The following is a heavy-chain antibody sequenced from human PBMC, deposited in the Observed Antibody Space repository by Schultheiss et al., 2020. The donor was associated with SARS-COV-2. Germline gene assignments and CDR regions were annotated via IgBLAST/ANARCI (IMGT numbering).Heavy chain of an antibody. CDR2: IIHSGST. J-gene: IGHJ6*01. D-gene: IGHD6-19*01. CDR1: GGSFSGYY. Sequence: SETLSLTCAVSGGSFSGYYWNWLRQPPGKGLEWIGEIIHSGSTNYNPSLKSRVTISVDKSKNQFSLKLSSVTAADTAVYYCTRDHSSGSKYYYGMDVWGQGTTVTVS. CDR3: TRDHSSGSKYYYGMDV. V-gene: IGHV4-34*12.